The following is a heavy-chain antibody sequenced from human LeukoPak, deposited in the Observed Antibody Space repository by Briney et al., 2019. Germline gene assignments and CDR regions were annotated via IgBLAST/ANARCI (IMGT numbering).Heavy chain of an antibody. CDR3: ARRITMIPGDAFDI. D-gene: IGHD3-22*01. Sequence: PSETLSLTCTVSGGSISSSSYYWGWIRQPPGKGLEWIGSICYRRSTYYNPSLKSRVTISVDTSKGHFSRKLRSVTAVDAAVYFCARRITMIPGDAFDIWDQGTMVTVSS. V-gene: IGHV4-39*02. J-gene: IGHJ3*02. CDR2: ICYRRST. CDR1: GGSISSSSYY.